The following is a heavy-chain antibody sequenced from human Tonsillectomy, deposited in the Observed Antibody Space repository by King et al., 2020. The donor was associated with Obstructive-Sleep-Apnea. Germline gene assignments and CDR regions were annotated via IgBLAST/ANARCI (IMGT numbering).Heavy chain of an antibody. J-gene: IGHJ4*02. CDR1: GFSLSSSGVG. D-gene: IGHD3-10*01. CDR2: IFGNDDK. CDR3: AHTSVSYYYGPGNSYTFAY. V-gene: IGHV2-5*01. Sequence: TLKESGPTLVEPTQTLTLTCAFSGFSLSSSGVGVGWIRQPPGKALEWLSLIFGNDDKRYSPSLKSRVTITTDTSKNQVVLTMTNMDPVDTATYYCAHTSVSYYYGPGNSYTFAYWGQGTLVTVSS.